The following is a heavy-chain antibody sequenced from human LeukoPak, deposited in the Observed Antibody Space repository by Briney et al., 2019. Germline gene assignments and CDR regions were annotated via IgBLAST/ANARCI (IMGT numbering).Heavy chain of an antibody. CDR3: AKAFDYNGLRGEGGSFDC. CDR1: GFNFSKND. D-gene: IGHD4-11*01. V-gene: IGHV3-13*01. Sequence: GGSLRLSCVASGFNFSKNDMHWVRQTTERRLEWVSAIGVGGDTYYADPVKGRFTISRDNGKSSVYLQMNSLRAGDTAVYFCAKAFDYNGLRGEGGSFDCWGHGALVTVSS. CDR2: IGVGGDT. J-gene: IGHJ4*01.